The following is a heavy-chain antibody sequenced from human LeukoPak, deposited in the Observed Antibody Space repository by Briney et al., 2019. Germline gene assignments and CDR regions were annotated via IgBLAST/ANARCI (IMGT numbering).Heavy chain of an antibody. V-gene: IGHV4-31*03. CDR1: GGSISSGGYY. CDR2: VVYSGST. D-gene: IGHD3-10*01. J-gene: IGHJ6*02. CDR3: ARDRITMVRARSFDGMDV. Sequence: SETLSLTCTVSGGSISSGGYYWSWIRQHPGKGLEWIGYVVYSGSTYYNPSLKSRVTISVDTSKNQFSLKLSSVTAADTAVYYCARDRITMVRARSFDGMDVWGQGTTVTVSS.